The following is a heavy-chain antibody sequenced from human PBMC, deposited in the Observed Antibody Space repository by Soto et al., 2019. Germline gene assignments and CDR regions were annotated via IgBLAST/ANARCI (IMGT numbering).Heavy chain of an antibody. CDR2: INAGNGNT. J-gene: IGHJ4*02. Sequence: QVQLVQSGAEVKKPGASVKVSCKASGYTSTSYAMHWVRQAPGQRLEWMGWINAGNGNTKYSQKFQGRVTITRDTSRSTAYMRLSRLRWEDTVVYYGGRGLSAAGKSYGEDYFDYGGQGTWSPSPQ. CDR1: GYTSTSYA. D-gene: IGHD6-13*01. V-gene: IGHV1-3*01. CDR3: GRGLSAAGKSYGEDYFDY.